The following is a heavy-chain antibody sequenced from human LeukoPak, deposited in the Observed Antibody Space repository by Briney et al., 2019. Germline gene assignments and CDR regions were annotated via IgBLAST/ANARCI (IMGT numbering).Heavy chain of an antibody. Sequence: AAAVKVSCKASGYTFTGHYMHWVRQAPGQGLEWMGWINPNSGGTNYAQKFQGRVTMTRDTSISTAYMELSGLRSDDTAVYYCARDPDMSSYGLVSWFDPWGQGTLVTVSS. CDR2: INPNSGGT. D-gene: IGHD5-18*01. V-gene: IGHV1-2*02. CDR3: ARDPDMSSYGLVSWFDP. J-gene: IGHJ5*02. CDR1: GYTFTGHY.